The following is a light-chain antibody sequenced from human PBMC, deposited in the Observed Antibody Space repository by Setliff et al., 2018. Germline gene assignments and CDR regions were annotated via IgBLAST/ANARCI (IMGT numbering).Light chain of an antibody. CDR2: DVN. V-gene: IGLV2-14*01. CDR3: CAYTGSSTYV. CDR1: SSDVGSYDL. Sequence: QSALTQPASVPGSPGQSITISCSGTSSDVGSYDLVSWYQQHPGTAPKLIISDVNNRPSGVSNRFSGSKSGNTASLTISGLQAEDEAAYYCCAYTGSSTYVFGTGTKGTVL. J-gene: IGLJ1*01.